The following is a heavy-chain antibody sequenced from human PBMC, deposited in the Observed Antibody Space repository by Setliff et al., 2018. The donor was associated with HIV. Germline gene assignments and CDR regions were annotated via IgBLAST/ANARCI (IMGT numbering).Heavy chain of an antibody. CDR1: GASTSNDY. CDR2: ISSSGST. D-gene: IGHD3-9*01. CDR3: ARETQQSYNIVTGYNYYYGIDV. J-gene: IGHJ6*02. Sequence: SETLSLTCTVSGASTSNDYWNWIRQSPGKGLEWIGYISSSGSTNSNPSLRRRVTISADTSKNQVSLRLRSVTAADTAVYYCARETQQSYNIVTGYNYYYGIDVWGQGTTVTVSS. V-gene: IGHV4-59*01.